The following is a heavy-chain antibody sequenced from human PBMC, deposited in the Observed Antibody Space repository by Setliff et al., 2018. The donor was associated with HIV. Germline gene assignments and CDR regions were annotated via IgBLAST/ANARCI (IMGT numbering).Heavy chain of an antibody. CDR3: ATSSPPDDYGDLGGIDH. Sequence: LRLSCAASGFTLSTYWIHWVRQAPGKGLEWVSYISGSDDTVLYAESVKGRFSVSRDNADNSLSLQMNGLRDDDTAVYFCATSSPPDDYGDLGGIDHWGQGTLVTVSS. D-gene: IGHD4-17*01. V-gene: IGHV3-48*02. CDR1: GFTLSTYW. CDR2: ISGSDDTV. J-gene: IGHJ4*02.